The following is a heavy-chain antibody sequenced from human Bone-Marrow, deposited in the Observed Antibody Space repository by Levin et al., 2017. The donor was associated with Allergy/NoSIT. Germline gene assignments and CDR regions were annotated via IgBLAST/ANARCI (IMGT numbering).Heavy chain of an antibody. Sequence: SETLSLTCAVSGGSFSEYYWTWIRQTPEKGLEWIGDIFHRGNTRFNPSLQSRVAISLDTSKNQFSLYLNSVTAADTAVYYCARTPPRGFNFDRNDYYYSGMDVWGQGTTVTVSS. D-gene: IGHD1-1*01. V-gene: IGHV4-34*12. CDR1: GGSFSEYY. J-gene: IGHJ6*02. CDR2: IFHRGNT. CDR3: ARTPPRGFNFDRNDYYYSGMDV.